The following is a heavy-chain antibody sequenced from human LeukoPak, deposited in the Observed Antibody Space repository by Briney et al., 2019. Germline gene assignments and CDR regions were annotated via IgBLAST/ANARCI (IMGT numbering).Heavy chain of an antibody. J-gene: IGHJ4*02. D-gene: IGHD6-6*01. V-gene: IGHV3-30*01. CDR1: GFTFSSYA. CDR2: ISYDGSNK. Sequence: GGSLRLSCAASGFTFSSYAMHWVRQAPGKGLEWVAVISYDGSNKYYADSVKGRFTISRDNSKNTLYLQMNSLRAEDTAGYYCARGGYSSSFVYFDYWGQGTLVTVSS. CDR3: ARGGYSSSFVYFDY.